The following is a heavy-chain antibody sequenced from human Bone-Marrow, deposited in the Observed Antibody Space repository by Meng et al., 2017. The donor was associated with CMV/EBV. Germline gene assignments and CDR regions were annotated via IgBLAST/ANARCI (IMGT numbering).Heavy chain of an antibody. D-gene: IGHD3-3*01. Sequence: GGSLRLSCVGSGFTFSSYWMSWVRQAPGKGLEWVANIKQDGSEKYYVDSVKGRFTISRDNAKNSLYLQMNSLRAEDTAVYYCARDANTIFGARYYYGMDVWGQGTTVAVSS. J-gene: IGHJ6*02. CDR3: ARDANTIFGARYYYGMDV. CDR1: GFTFSSYW. CDR2: IKQDGSEK. V-gene: IGHV3-7*01.